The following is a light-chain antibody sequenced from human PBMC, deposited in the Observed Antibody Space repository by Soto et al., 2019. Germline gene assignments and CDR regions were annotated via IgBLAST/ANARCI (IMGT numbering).Light chain of an antibody. CDR1: QSVSSSY. CDR3: QQYGSSP. CDR2: GAS. J-gene: IGKJ3*01. V-gene: IGKV3-20*01. Sequence: EMVLTQSPGTLSLSPGERANLSCRASQSVSSSYLAWYQQKPGQAPRLLIYGASSRATGIPDRFSGSGAGTDFTRTISRLEPEDFAVYDCQQYGSSPFGPGTKVDIK.